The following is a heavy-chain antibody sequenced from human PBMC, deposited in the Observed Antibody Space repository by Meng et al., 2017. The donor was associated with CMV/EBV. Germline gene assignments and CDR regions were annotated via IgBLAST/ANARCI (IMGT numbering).Heavy chain of an antibody. Sequence: GGPLRLSCAASGFTFSSYAMSWVRQAPGKGLEWVSAISGSGGNTYYADSVKGRFTISRDNSKNTLYLQMNSLRAEDTAVYYCAKLVLLWFGESLQRGADHDYWGQGTLVTVSS. CDR3: AKLVLLWFGESLQRGADHDY. J-gene: IGHJ4*02. CDR1: GFTFSSYA. CDR2: ISGSGGNT. V-gene: IGHV3-23*01. D-gene: IGHD3-10*01.